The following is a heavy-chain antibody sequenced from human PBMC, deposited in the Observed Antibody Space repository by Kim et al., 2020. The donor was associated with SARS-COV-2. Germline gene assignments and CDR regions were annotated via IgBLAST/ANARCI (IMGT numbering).Heavy chain of an antibody. V-gene: IGHV4-39*07. CDR2: IYYSGST. Sequence: SETLSLTCTVSGGSISSSSYYWGWIRQPPGKGLEWIGSIYYSGSTYYNPSLKSRVTISVDTSKNQFSLKLSSVTAADTAVYYCARDSLSLWFGESTLYGMDVWGQGTTVTVSS. CDR1: GGSISSSSYY. D-gene: IGHD3-10*01. J-gene: IGHJ6*02. CDR3: ARDSLSLWFGESTLYGMDV.